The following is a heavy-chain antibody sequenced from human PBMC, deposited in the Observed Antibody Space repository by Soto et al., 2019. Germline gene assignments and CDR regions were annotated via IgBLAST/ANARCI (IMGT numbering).Heavy chain of an antibody. CDR1: GGTFSSYA. CDR2: IIPISGTA. D-gene: IGHD2-2*01. J-gene: IGHJ6*02. V-gene: IGHV1-69*01. Sequence: QVQLVQSGAEVKKPGSSVKVSCKASGGTFSSYAIRWVRQAPGQGLEWMGGIIPISGTANYAQKFQGRVTITSDDSMSTAYMELSSLRPEDTAVYYCARSQGSSTSLEIYYYYYYGMDVWGQGTTVTVSS. CDR3: ARSQGSSTSLEIYYYYYYGMDV.